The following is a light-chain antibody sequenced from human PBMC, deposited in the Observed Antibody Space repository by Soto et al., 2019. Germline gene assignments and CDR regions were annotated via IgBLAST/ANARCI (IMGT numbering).Light chain of an antibody. CDR3: QQRTNRPPIT. CDR1: QSVTNS. V-gene: IGKV3-11*01. J-gene: IGKJ5*01. Sequence: IVLTQSPVTLSLSPGERATLSCRASQSVTNSLAWYQQKPGQAPRLLVYDASNRATGIPTRFSGSGSGTDFTLTISGLEPEDFAVYYCQQRTNRPPITFGQGTRLEIK. CDR2: DAS.